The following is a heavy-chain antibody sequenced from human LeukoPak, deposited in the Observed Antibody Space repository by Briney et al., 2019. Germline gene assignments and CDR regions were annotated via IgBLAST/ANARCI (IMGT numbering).Heavy chain of an antibody. V-gene: IGHV4-59*11. CDR3: ARDDGDYGDY. Sequence: PSETLSLTCTVPGGSISSHYWSWIRQPPGKGLEWIGFIYYSGNTNYNPSLKSRVTISVDRSKNQFSLKLSSVTAADTAVYYCARDDGDYGDYWGQGTLVTVSS. CDR2: IYYSGNT. CDR1: GGSISSHY. D-gene: IGHD4-17*01. J-gene: IGHJ4*02.